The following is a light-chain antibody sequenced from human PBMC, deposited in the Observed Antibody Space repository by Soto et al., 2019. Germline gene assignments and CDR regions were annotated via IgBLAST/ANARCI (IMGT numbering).Light chain of an antibody. CDR1: SSYVGGYDY. J-gene: IGLJ1*01. V-gene: IGLV2-14*01. Sequence: QSALTQPASVSGSPGQSITISCTGTSSYVGGYDYVSWYQQLPGKAPKLLIYDVNNRPSGVSHRFSGSKSGNTASLTISGLRAEDEADYYCSSYTGSSTFVFGTGTKVTVL. CDR3: SSYTGSSTFV. CDR2: DVN.